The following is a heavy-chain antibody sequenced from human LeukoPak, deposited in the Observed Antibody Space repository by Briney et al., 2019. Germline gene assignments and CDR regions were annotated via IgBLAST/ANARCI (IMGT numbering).Heavy chain of an antibody. CDR1: GFTFSSYG. V-gene: IGHV3-33*01. CDR3: ARERCGGDCYTFDY. CDR2: IWYDGSNK. Sequence: PGRSLRLSCAASGFTFSSYGMHWVRQAPGKGLEWVAVIWYDGSNKYYADSVKGRLTISRDNSKNTLYLQMNSLRAEDTAVYYCARERCGGDCYTFDYWGQGTLVTVSS. D-gene: IGHD2-21*02. J-gene: IGHJ4*02.